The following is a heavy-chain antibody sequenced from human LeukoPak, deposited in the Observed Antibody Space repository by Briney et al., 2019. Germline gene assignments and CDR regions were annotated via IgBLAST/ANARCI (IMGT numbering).Heavy chain of an antibody. CDR2: ISYDGSNK. V-gene: IGHV3-30*18. CDR1: GFTFNSYG. CDR3: AKRLEASINFYYYYYMDV. D-gene: IGHD2/OR15-2a*01. J-gene: IGHJ6*03. Sequence: PGRSLRLSCAASGFTFNSYGMHWVRQAPGKGLEWVAVISYDGSNKYYADFVKGRFTISRDNSKNTLSLQMNSLRAEDTAVYYCAKRLEASINFYYYYYMDVWGKGTTVTVSS.